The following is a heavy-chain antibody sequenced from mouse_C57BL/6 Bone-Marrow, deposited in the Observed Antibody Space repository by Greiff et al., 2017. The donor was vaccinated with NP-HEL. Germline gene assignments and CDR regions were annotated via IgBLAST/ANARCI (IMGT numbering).Heavy chain of an antibody. Sequence: EVKLVESGGGLVKPGGSLKLSCAASGFTFSSYTMSWVRQTPEKRLEWVATISGGGGNTYYPDSVKGRFTISRDNAKNTLYLQMSSLRSEDTALYYCARHPSYYGSYYDAMDYWGQGTSVTVSS. CDR1: GFTFSSYT. D-gene: IGHD1-1*01. CDR3: ARHPSYYGSYYDAMDY. V-gene: IGHV5-9*01. CDR2: ISGGGGNT. J-gene: IGHJ4*01.